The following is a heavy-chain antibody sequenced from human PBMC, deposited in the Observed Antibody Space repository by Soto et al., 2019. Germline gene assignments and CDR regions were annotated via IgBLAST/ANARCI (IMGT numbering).Heavy chain of an antibody. D-gene: IGHD1-7*01. CDR2: INSDGSST. V-gene: IGHV3-74*01. Sequence: GGSLRLSCAASGFTFSSYWMHWVRQAPGKGLVWVSRINSDGSSTSYADSVKGRFTISRDNAKNTLYLQMNSLRAEDTAVYYCARGADGITGTRYNWFDPWGQGTLVTVSS. CDR3: ARGADGITGTRYNWFDP. CDR1: GFTFSSYW. J-gene: IGHJ5*02.